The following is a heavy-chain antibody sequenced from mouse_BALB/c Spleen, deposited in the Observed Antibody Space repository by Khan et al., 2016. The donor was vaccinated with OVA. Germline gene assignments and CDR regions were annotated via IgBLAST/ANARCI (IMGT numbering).Heavy chain of an antibody. CDR3: AKIFYGDYWFAY. J-gene: IGHJ3*01. V-gene: IGHV2-6-6*01. CDR2: IWGDGST. D-gene: IGHD2-13*01. CDR1: GFSLTNSG. Sequence: QVQLKESGPGLVAPSQSLSITCTVSGFSLTNSGVQWVRQSPGKGLEWLGVIWGDGSTNYNSAFKSRLSISKANSKSQFFLKVNSLKTDDKARYYCAKIFYGDYWFAYWGQGTLVTVSA.